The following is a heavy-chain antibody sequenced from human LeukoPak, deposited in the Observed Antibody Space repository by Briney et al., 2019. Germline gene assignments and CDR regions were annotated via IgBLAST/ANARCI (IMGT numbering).Heavy chain of an antibody. Sequence: SETLSLACAVYGGSFSGYYWSWIRQPPGKGLEWVGEINHSGSTNYNPSLKSRVTISVDTSKNQFSLKLSSVTAADTAVYYCARGRSLYDFWSGSQLNWFDPWGQGTLVTVSS. D-gene: IGHD3-3*01. V-gene: IGHV4-34*01. CDR2: INHSGST. CDR3: ARGRSLYDFWSGSQLNWFDP. CDR1: GGSFSGYY. J-gene: IGHJ5*02.